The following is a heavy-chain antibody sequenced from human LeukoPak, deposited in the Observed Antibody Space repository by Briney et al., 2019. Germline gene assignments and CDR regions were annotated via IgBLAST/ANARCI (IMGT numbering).Heavy chain of an antibody. CDR1: GGSIISSDYH. J-gene: IGHJ6*02. CDR2: ISYSGNT. V-gene: IGHV4-39*06. D-gene: IGHD2-21*02. CDR3: AKAYCGGDCYRKKAPYGMDV. Sequence: SETLSLTCTVSGGSIISSDYHWGWVRQPPGKGLEWIGTISYSGNTDYNPSLRSRVTISVDTSNNQFPLKLSSVTAADTAVYYCAKAYCGGDCYRKKAPYGMDVWGQGTTVTVSS.